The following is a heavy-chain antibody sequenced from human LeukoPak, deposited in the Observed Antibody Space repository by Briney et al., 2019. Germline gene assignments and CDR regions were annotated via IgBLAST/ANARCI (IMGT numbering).Heavy chain of an antibody. CDR2: INPSGGST. CDR3: AATLFGDNWFDP. CDR1: GYTFTSYY. J-gene: IGHJ5*02. D-gene: IGHD3-10*02. Sequence: ASVKVSCKASGYTFTSYYMHWVRQAPGQGLEWMGIINPSGGSTSYAQKFQGRVTMTSDMSTSTVYMELSSLRSEDTAVYYCAATLFGDNWFDPWGQGTLVTVSS. V-gene: IGHV1-46*01.